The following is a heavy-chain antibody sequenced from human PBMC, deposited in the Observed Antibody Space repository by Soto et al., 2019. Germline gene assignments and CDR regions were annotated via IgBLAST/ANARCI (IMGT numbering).Heavy chain of an antibody. Sequence: ASVKVSCKASGYTFTSYGISWVRQAPGQGLEWMGWISAYNGNTNYAQKLQGRVTMTTDTSTSTAYMELRSLGSDDTAVYYCARYQDFNFGVVTKSPMDVWGQGTTVTVSS. J-gene: IGHJ6*02. V-gene: IGHV1-18*04. CDR1: GYTFTSYG. CDR3: ARYQDFNFGVVTKSPMDV. CDR2: ISAYNGNT. D-gene: IGHD3-3*01.